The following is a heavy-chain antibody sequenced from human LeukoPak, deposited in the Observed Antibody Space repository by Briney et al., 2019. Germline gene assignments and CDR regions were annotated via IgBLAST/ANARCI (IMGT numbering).Heavy chain of an antibody. CDR2: IKSKTDGGTT. J-gene: IGHJ4*02. CDR3: TTDHSIADITLNDY. Sequence: KPGGSLRLSCAASGFTFSNAWMSWVRQAPGKGLEWVGRIKSKTDGGTTDYAAPVKGRFTISRDDSKNTLYLQMNSLKTEDTAVYYCTTDHSIADITLNDYWGQGTLVTVSS. CDR1: GFTFSNAW. D-gene: IGHD6-13*01. V-gene: IGHV3-15*01.